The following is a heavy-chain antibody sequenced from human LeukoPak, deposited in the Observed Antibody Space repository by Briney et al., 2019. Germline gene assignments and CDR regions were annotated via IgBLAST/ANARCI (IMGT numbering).Heavy chain of an antibody. CDR2: IRYDGSNK. V-gene: IGHV3-30*02. CDR1: GFTFRSYG. Sequence: PGGSLRLSCAASGFTFRSYGIHWVRQAPGKGLEWVAFIRYDGSNKYYADSVKGRFTISRDNSKSTLFLQMNSLRAEDTAVYYCAKDGNWDFDYWGQGTLVTVSS. D-gene: IGHD7-27*01. CDR3: AKDGNWDFDY. J-gene: IGHJ4*02.